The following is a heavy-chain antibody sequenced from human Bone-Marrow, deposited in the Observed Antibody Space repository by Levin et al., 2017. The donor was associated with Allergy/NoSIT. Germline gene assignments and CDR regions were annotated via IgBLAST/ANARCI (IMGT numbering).Heavy chain of an antibody. Sequence: ESLKISCAVYGGSFSGYYWSWIRQPPGKGLEWIGEINHSGSTNYNPSLKSRVTISVDTSKNQFSLKLSSVTAADTAVYYCASVPGGDYVLGVQGALYWGQGTLVTVSS. D-gene: IGHD4-17*01. CDR1: GGSFSGYY. V-gene: IGHV4-34*01. J-gene: IGHJ4*02. CDR2: INHSGST. CDR3: ASVPGGDYVLGVQGALY.